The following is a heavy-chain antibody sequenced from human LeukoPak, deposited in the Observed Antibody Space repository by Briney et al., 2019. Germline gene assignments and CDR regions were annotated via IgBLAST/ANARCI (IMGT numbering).Heavy chain of an antibody. CDR1: GFTFSSYS. J-gene: IGHJ4*02. CDR2: ISSSSSTI. D-gene: IGHD6-19*01. CDR3: AKDRGTGWTRLDY. V-gene: IGHV3-48*01. Sequence: GGSLRLSCAASGFTFSSYSMNWVRQAPGKGLEWVSYISSSSSTIYYADSVKGRFTISRDNSKNTMYLQINSLRAEDTAVYHCAKDRGTGWTRLDYWGQGTLVTVSS.